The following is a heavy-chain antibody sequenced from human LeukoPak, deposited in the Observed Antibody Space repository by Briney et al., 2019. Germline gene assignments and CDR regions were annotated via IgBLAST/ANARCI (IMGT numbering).Heavy chain of an antibody. CDR2: INHSGST. Sequence: SETLSLTCAVYGGSFSGYYWSWIRQPPGKGLKWIGEINHSGSTNYNPSLKSRVTISVDTSKNQFSLKLSSVTAADTAVYYCARHAPRYCSGGSCYSVGLDYWGQGTLVTVSS. CDR3: ARHAPRYCSGGSCYSVGLDY. CDR1: GGSFSGYY. D-gene: IGHD2-15*01. V-gene: IGHV4-34*01. J-gene: IGHJ4*02.